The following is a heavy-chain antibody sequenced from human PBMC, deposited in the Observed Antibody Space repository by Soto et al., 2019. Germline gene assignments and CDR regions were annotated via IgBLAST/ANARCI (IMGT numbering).Heavy chain of an antibody. Sequence: EVQLLESGGALVQPGGSLRLSCAASGFTFSSYVMSWVRQAPGKGLEWVSAITGSGGSTYYADSVKGRFTISRDNPKNTLYLQMNSLKAEDTAVYYCAKPLLSGCDLGCFDYWGQGTLVTVSS. CDR2: ITGSGGST. J-gene: IGHJ4*02. V-gene: IGHV3-23*01. D-gene: IGHD5-12*01. CDR1: GFTFSSYV. CDR3: AKPLLSGCDLGCFDY.